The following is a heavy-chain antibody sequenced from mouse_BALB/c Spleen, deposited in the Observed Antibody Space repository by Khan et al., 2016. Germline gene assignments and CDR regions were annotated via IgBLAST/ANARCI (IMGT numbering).Heavy chain of an antibody. V-gene: IGHV14-3*02. CDR2: IDPANGNT. CDR1: GFNIKDTY. D-gene: IGHD2-4*01. CDR3: AAMIIAY. J-gene: IGHJ3*01. Sequence: EVELVESGAELVKPGASVKLSCTASGFNIKDTYMHWVKQRPEQGLEWIGRIDPANGNTKYDPKFQGKATITADTSSNTAYLQLSSLTSEDTAVYYCAAMIIAYWGQGTLVTVSA.